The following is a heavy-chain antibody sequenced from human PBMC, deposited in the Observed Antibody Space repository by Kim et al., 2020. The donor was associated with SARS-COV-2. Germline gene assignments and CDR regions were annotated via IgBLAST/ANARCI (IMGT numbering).Heavy chain of an antibody. CDR2: ISYDGSNK. CDR3: ARDRRGYCSGGSCPRKYYYYYYGRDV. D-gene: IGHD2-15*01. Sequence: GGSLRLSCAASGFTFSSYAMHWVRQAPGKGLEWVAVISYDGSNKYYADSVKGRFTISRDNSKNTLYLQMNSLRAEDTAVYYCARDRRGYCSGGSCPRKYYYYYYGRDVWRQGTTVTVPS. CDR1: GFTFSSYA. J-gene: IGHJ6*02. V-gene: IGHV3-30*04.